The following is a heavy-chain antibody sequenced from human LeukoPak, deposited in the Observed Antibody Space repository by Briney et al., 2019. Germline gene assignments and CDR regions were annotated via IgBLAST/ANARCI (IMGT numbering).Heavy chain of an antibody. CDR3: ARVLGDLAFDI. D-gene: IGHD3-16*01. CDR2: IYYSGST. CDR1: GDSISSGDFY. J-gene: IGHJ3*02. V-gene: IGHV4-30-4*08. Sequence: SQTLSLTCTVSGDSISSGDFYWTWIRQPPGKGLEWIGYIYYSGSTYYNPSLKSRHTISVDTSKNQFSLKLRSVTAADTAVYYCARVLGDLAFDIWGQGTMVTVSS.